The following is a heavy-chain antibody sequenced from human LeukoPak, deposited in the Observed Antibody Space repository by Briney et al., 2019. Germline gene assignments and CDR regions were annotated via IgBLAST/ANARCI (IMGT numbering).Heavy chain of an antibody. J-gene: IGHJ4*02. D-gene: IGHD5-12*01. V-gene: IGHV4-4*07. CDR2: IYTSGST. Sequence: KPSETLSLTCTVSGGSISSYYWSWIRQPAGKGLEWIGRIYTSGSTNYNPSLKSRVTMSVDTSKNQFSLKLSSVTAADTAVYYCARDGYSGYDYVFDYWGQGTLVTVSS. CDR1: GGSISSYY. CDR3: ARDGYSGYDYVFDY.